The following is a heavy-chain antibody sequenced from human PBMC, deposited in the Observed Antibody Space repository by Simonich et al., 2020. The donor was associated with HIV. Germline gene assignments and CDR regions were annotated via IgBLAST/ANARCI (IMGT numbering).Heavy chain of an antibody. CDR2: INHSGST. CDR1: GGSFSVYY. D-gene: IGHD1-26*01. Sequence: QVQLQQWGAGLLKPSETLSLTCAVSGGSFSVYYWSWIRQPPGKGLEWIGEINHSGSTNYNPSLKSRVTISVDTSKNQFSLKLSSVTAADTAVYYCARLTASGLGEYFQHWGQGTLVTVSS. J-gene: IGHJ1*01. V-gene: IGHV4-34*01. CDR3: ARLTASGLGEYFQH.